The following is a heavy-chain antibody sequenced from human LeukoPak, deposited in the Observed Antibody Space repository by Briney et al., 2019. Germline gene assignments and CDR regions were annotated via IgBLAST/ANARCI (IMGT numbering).Heavy chain of an antibody. CDR1: GFTFSDYY. CDR3: ARAVEYYFDY. D-gene: IGHD4-23*01. V-gene: IGHV3-11*03. CDR2: IGSSSTNT. J-gene: IGHJ4*02. Sequence: PGGSLRLSCAASGFTFSDYYMSWIRQAPGTGLEWGLYIGSSSTNTNYADSVKGRFTISRDNAKNSLYLQMNSLRAEDTAVYYCARAVEYYFDYWGQGTLVTVSS.